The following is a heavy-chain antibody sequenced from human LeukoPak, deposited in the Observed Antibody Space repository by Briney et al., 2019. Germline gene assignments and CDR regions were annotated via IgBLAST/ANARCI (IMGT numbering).Heavy chain of an antibody. V-gene: IGHV4-61*02. D-gene: IGHD3-10*01. CDR1: GGSISSGSYY. J-gene: IGHJ4*02. CDR2: IYTSGST. CDR3: ARDKYYYGSETYYFDY. Sequence: SQTLSLTCTVSGGSISSGSYYWSWIRQPAGKGLEWIGRIYTSGSTNYNPSLKSRVTISVDTSKNQFSLKLSSVTAADTAVYYCARDKYYYGSETYYFDYWGQGTLVTVSS.